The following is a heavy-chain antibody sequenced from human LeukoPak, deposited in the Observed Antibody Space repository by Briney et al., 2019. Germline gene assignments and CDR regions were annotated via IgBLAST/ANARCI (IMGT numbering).Heavy chain of an antibody. V-gene: IGHV1-69*13. CDR2: IIPIFGTA. CDR1: GGTFSSYA. D-gene: IGHD6-6*01. Sequence: SVKVSCKASGGTFSSYAISWVRQAPGQGLEWMGGIIPIFGTANYAQKFQGRVTITADESTSTAYMELSSPRSEDTAVYYCARRSNGLGPLDYWGQGTLVTVSS. CDR3: ARRSNGLGPLDY. J-gene: IGHJ4*02.